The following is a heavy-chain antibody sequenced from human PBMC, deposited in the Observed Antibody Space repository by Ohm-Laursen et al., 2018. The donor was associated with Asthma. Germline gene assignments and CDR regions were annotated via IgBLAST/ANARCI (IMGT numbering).Heavy chain of an antibody. CDR3: ARVRGFYYDFWSGYYTGWFDP. Sequence: GTLSLTWAVYGGSFSGYYWSWIRQPPGKGLEWIGEINHSGSTNYNPSLKSRVTISVDTSKNQFSLKLSSVTAADTAVYYCARVRGFYYDFWSGYYTGWFDPWGQGTLVTVSS. V-gene: IGHV4-34*01. CDR2: INHSGST. J-gene: IGHJ5*02. D-gene: IGHD3-3*01. CDR1: GGSFSGYY.